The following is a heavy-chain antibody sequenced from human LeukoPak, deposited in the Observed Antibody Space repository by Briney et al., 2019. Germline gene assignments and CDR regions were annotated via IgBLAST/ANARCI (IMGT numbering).Heavy chain of an antibody. CDR1: GFTFSTAW. Sequence: PGGSLRLSCAASGFTFSTAWMTWVRQAPGKGLEWVGRIKSKADAGTTDYAAPVKGRFTISRDDSKNTLFLQMNSLRAEDTAVYYCAKDGYSSGWYDYWGQGTLVTVSS. CDR3: AKDGYSSGWYDY. V-gene: IGHV3-15*01. J-gene: IGHJ4*02. D-gene: IGHD6-19*01. CDR2: IKSKADAGTT.